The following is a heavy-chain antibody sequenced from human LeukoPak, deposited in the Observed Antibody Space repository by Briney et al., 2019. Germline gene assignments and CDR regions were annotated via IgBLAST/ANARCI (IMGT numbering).Heavy chain of an antibody. V-gene: IGHV3-21*01. D-gene: IGHD5-24*01. CDR1: GFTFSSYG. J-gene: IGHJ4*02. Sequence: GGSLRLSCAASGFTFSSYGMHWVRQAPGKGLEWVSSISSSSNYIYYADSVKGRFTLSRDNAKNSLWLQMNSLRAEDTAVYYCTREDGRVNFDYWGQGTLVTVSS. CDR2: ISSSSNYI. CDR3: TREDGRVNFDY.